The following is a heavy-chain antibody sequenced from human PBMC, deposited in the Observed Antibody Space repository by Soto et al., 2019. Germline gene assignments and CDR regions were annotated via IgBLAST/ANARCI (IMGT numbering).Heavy chain of an antibody. J-gene: IGHJ5*02. CDR3: ARGSEIFGAGGWFDP. V-gene: IGHV3-21*01. Sequence: GGSLRLSCAASGFTFSSYSMNWVRQAPGKGLEWVSSISSSSSYIYYADSVKGRFTISRDNAKNSLYLQMNSLRAEDTAVYYCARGSEIFGAGGWFDPWGQGTLVTVSS. CDR1: GFTFSSYS. CDR2: ISSSSSYI. D-gene: IGHD3-3*01.